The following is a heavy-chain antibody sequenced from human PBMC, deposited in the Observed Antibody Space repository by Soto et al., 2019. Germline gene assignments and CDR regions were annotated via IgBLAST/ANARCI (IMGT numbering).Heavy chain of an antibody. J-gene: IGHJ4*02. Sequence: ASVKVSCKASGYTFTSYAISWVRQAPGQGHERMGIINPSGGSTNYAQKFQGRVTMTRDTSTSTVYMELSSLRSEGTAVYYCATVTDNSAYNYWGQGTLVNVSS. CDR3: ATVTDNSAYNY. CDR1: GYTFTSYA. V-gene: IGHV1-46*03. D-gene: IGHD3-22*01. CDR2: INPSGGST.